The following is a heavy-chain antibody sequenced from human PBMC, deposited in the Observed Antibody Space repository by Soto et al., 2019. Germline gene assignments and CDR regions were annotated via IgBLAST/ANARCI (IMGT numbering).Heavy chain of an antibody. V-gene: IGHV4-34*01. CDR3: AIVDYDSSGTNDY. J-gene: IGHJ4*02. CDR2: INHSGST. CDR1: GGSFSGYY. Sequence: QVQLQQWGAGLLKPSETLSLTCAVYGGSFSGYYWSWIRQPPGKGLEWIGEINHSGSTNYNPSLKSRVTISVDTSKNQLSLKLSSVTAADTAVYYCAIVDYDSSGTNDYWGQGTLVTVSS. D-gene: IGHD3-22*01.